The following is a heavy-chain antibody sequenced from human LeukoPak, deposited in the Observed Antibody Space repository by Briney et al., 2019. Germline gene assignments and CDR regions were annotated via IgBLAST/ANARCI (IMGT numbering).Heavy chain of an antibody. J-gene: IGHJ5*02. CDR3: ARDDCSSISCYHNWFDP. CDR2: IKQDGSEK. CDR1: GFTFSSYW. V-gene: IGHV3-7*01. D-gene: IGHD2-2*01. Sequence: GGSLRLSCAASGFTFSSYWKSWVRQAPGKGLEWVANIKQDGSEKYYVDSVKGRFTISRDNAKNSLYLQMNSLRAEDTAVYYCARDDCSSISCYHNWFDPWGQGTLVTVSS.